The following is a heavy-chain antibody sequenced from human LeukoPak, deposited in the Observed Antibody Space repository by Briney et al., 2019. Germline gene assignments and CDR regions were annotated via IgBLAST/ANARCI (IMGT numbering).Heavy chain of an antibody. V-gene: IGHV4-34*01. CDR3: ARAIAVAGTRKKGYYYMDV. CDR1: GGSFSGYY. J-gene: IGHJ6*03. D-gene: IGHD6-19*01. Sequence: SETLSLTCAVYGGSFSGYYWSWLRQPPGKGLEWIGEINHSGSTNYNPSLKSRVTISVDTSKNQFSLKLSSVTAADTAVYYCARAIAVAGTRKKGYYYMDVWGKGTTVTVSS. CDR2: INHSGST.